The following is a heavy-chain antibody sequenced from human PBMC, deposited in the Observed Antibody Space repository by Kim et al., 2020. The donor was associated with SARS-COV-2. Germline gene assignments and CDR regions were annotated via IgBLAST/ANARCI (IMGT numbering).Heavy chain of an antibody. CDR1: GYTFTSYG. CDR3: ARDPVQQLDGYFQH. J-gene: IGHJ1*01. CDR2: ISAYNGNT. Sequence: ASVKVSCKASGYTFTSYGISWVRQAPGQGLEWMGWISAYNGNTNYAQKLQGRVTMTTDTSTSTAYMDLRSLRSDDTAVYYCARDPVQQLDGYFQHWGQGTLVTSPQ. V-gene: IGHV1-18*01. D-gene: IGHD6-13*01.